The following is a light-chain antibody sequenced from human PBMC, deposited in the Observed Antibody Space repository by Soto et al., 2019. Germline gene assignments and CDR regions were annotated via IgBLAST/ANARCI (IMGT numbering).Light chain of an antibody. J-gene: IGLJ1*01. CDR1: SSNIGSYT. CDR3: AAWDDSLNVFYV. Sequence: QSVLTQPPSASGTPGQRVTISCSGSSSNIGSYTVNWYQQLPGTAPKLLIYSINQRPSGVPDRFSGSKSGTSASLAISGLQSEDEADYYCAAWDDSLNVFYVFGTGTKLTVL. CDR2: SIN. V-gene: IGLV1-44*01.